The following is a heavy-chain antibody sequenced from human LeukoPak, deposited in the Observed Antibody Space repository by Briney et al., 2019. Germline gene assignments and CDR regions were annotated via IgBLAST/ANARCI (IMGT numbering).Heavy chain of an antibody. CDR1: GGSVSTSTYY. J-gene: IGHJ4*02. V-gene: IGHV4-39*01. CDR2: IYYSGDT. D-gene: IGHD6-13*01. CDR3: ARQVWQQLVKFEY. Sequence: PSETLSLTCRVSGGSVSTSTYYWGWVRQPPGKGLEWIGTIYYSGDTYYNPSLKSRVTISVDTSKNQFSLNLRSVTAADTAVYYCARQVWQQLVKFEYWGQGTLVTVAS.